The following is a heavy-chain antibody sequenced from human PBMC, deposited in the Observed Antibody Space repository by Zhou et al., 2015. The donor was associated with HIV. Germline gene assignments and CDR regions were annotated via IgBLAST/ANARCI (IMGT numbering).Heavy chain of an antibody. J-gene: IGHJ4*02. V-gene: IGHV1-2*06. CDR1: GYTFTGYY. CDR3: ARDLRSIVVVPAASGPY. D-gene: IGHD2-2*01. Sequence: QVQLVQSGAEVKKPGASVKVSCKASGYTFTGYYMHWVRQAPGQGLEWMGRINPNSGGTNYAQKFQGRVTMTRDTSISTAYMELSRLRSDDTAVYYCARDLRSIVVVPAASGPYWGQGTLVTVSS. CDR2: INPNSGGT.